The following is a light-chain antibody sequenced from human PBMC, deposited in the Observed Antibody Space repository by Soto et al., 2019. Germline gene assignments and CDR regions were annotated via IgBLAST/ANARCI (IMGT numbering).Light chain of an antibody. CDR1: SSDVGDYNY. CDR2: EVS. V-gene: IGLV2-14*01. J-gene: IGLJ3*02. CDR3: SSYTSSSTPWV. Sequence: QSALTQPASVSGSPGQSITISCTGTSSDVGDYNYVSWYQQHPGKAPKLMIYEVSNRPSGVSNRLSGSKSGNKASLTISGLQAEDEADSYCSSYTSSSTPWVFGGGTKLTVL.